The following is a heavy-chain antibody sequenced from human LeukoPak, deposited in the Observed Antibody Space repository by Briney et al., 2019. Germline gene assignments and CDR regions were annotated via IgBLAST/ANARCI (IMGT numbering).Heavy chain of an antibody. D-gene: IGHD3-22*01. CDR1: GGSISSSNW. CDR2: IYHSGST. CDR3: ARDIAGDRYYYDSSGYVDI. Sequence: PSETLSLTCAVSGGSISSSNWWSWVRQPPGKGLGWIGEIYHSGSTNYNPSLKSRVTISVDKSKNQFSLKLSSVTAADTAEYYCARDIAGDRYYYDSSGYVDIWGQGTMVTVSS. V-gene: IGHV4-4*02. J-gene: IGHJ3*02.